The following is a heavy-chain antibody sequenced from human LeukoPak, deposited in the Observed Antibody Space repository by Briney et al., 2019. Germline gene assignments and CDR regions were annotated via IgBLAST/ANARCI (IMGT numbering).Heavy chain of an antibody. CDR3: VKGSGTHYYFYYIDV. J-gene: IGHJ6*03. Sequence: GGSRRLSCAASGFSFITYAMNWVRQAPGKGLEWVSGISGTGSAVGYADSVKGRFTVSRDTSKRTVYLQMSGLRVDDTATYYCVKGSGTHYYFYYIDVWGKGTPVTVSS. D-gene: IGHD1-26*01. V-gene: IGHV3-48*03. CDR1: GFSFITYA. CDR2: ISGTGSAV.